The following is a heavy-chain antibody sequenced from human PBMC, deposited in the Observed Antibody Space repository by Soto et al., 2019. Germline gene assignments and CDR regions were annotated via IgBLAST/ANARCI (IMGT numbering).Heavy chain of an antibody. CDR3: ARLQAAAGDNDLTFDY. V-gene: IGHV5-10-1*01. J-gene: IGHJ4*02. CDR2: LDPSDSYT. D-gene: IGHD6-13*01. CDR1: GYRFTAYW. Sequence: GESLKLSCKASGYRFTAYWISWVRQMPGKGLEWMGRLDPSDSYTNYSPSFQGHVTISADKSISTAYLQWSSLKASDTAMYYCARLQAAAGDNDLTFDYWGQGTLVTVSS.